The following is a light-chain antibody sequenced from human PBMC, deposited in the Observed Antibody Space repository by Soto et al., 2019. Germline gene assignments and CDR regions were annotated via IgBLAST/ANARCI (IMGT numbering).Light chain of an antibody. Sequence: QSALTQPASVSGSPGQSITISCTGTSSDVGAYNYVSWYQQHPGKAPKLMIFDVSNRPSGVSNRFSGSKSGNTASLTISGLQAEDEADYYCSSYTTATTRVFGGGTKLNVL. CDR2: DVS. CDR1: SSDVGAYNY. CDR3: SSYTTATTRV. J-gene: IGLJ3*02. V-gene: IGLV2-14*01.